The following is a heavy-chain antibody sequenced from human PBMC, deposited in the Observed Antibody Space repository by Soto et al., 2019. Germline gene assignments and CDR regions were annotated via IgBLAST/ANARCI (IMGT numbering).Heavy chain of an antibody. D-gene: IGHD6-13*01. Sequence: SETLSLTCTVSGGSISSSSYYWGWIRQPPGKGLEWIGSIYYSGSTYYNPSLKSRVTISVDTSKNQFSLKLSSVTAADTAVYYCARQIWKQQLVLARIKNFDYWGQGTLVTVSS. J-gene: IGHJ4*02. CDR2: IYYSGST. V-gene: IGHV4-39*01. CDR3: ARQIWKQQLVLARIKNFDY. CDR1: GGSISSSSYY.